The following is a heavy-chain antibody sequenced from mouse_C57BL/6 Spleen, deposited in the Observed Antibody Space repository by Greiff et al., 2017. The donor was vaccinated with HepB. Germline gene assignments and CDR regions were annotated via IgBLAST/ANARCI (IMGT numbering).Heavy chain of an antibody. CDR1: GYTFTDYE. CDR3: TREGVTTVAEVFDY. D-gene: IGHD1-1*01. J-gene: IGHJ2*01. Sequence: QVQLQQSGAELVRPGASVTLSCKASGYTFTDYEMHWVKQTPVHGLEWIGAIDPETGGTAYNQKFKGKAILTADKSYSTAYMELRSLTSEDSAVYYCTREGVTTVAEVFDYWGQGTTLTVSS. CDR2: IDPETGGT. V-gene: IGHV1-15*01.